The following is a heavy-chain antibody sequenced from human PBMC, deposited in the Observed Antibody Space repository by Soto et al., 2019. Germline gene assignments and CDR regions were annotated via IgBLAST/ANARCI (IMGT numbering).Heavy chain of an antibody. Sequence: HPGGSLRLSCAASGFTFSSYGMHWVRQAPGKGLEWVANINQDGSEKDYVDSAKGRFTISRDNAKSSLYLQMNSLRAEDTAVYYCARAGSYRFDYWGLGTLVTVSS. J-gene: IGHJ4*02. D-gene: IGHD3-16*02. CDR3: ARAGSYRFDY. CDR1: GFTFSSYG. CDR2: INQDGSEK. V-gene: IGHV3-7*01.